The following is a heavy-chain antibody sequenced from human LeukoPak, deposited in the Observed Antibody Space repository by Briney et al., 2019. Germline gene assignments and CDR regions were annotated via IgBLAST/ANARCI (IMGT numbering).Heavy chain of an antibody. Sequence: PSETLSLTCAVYGGSFSGYYWTWIRQPPGKGLEWIGELSHSGSTNYRPSLRSRVTISLDTSKNQFSLQLNSVTAADTAVYYCARLGYSSSDDYWGQGTLVTVSS. CDR2: LSHSGST. D-gene: IGHD6-13*01. J-gene: IGHJ4*02. CDR1: GGSFSGYY. CDR3: ARLGYSSSDDY. V-gene: IGHV4-34*01.